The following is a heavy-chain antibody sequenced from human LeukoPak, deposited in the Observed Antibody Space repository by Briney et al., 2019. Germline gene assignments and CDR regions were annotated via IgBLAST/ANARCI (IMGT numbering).Heavy chain of an antibody. CDR1: GGSISSSSYY. J-gene: IGHJ4*02. CDR3: ARDRRYNWNDDFDY. Sequence: SETLSLTCTVSGGSISSSSYYWGWIRQPPGKGLEWIGSIFYSGSTYYNPSLKSRVTISVDTSKNQFSLKLSSVTAADTAVYYCARDRRYNWNDDFDYWGQGTLVTVSS. D-gene: IGHD1-1*01. V-gene: IGHV4-39*02. CDR2: IFYSGST.